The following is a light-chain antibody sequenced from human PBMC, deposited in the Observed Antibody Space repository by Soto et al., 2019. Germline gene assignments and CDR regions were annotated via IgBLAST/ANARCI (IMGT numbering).Light chain of an antibody. Sequence: QSVLTQPPSASGTPGQRVTISCSGSSSNIGTNYVYWYKQLPGTPPKLLIYCNDQRPSGVPDRLSGSKSGTSASLAISGLRSEDEADYYCATRDNSLSRWVFGGGTKLTVL. J-gene: IGLJ3*02. V-gene: IGLV1-47*02. CDR1: SSNIGTNY. CDR2: CND. CDR3: ATRDNSLSRWV.